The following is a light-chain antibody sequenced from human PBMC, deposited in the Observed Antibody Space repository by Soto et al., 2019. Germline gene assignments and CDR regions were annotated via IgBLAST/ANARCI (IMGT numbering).Light chain of an antibody. Sequence: DIVMTQSPDSLAVSLGERATINCKSSQSVLYSSNNKNYLAWYQQKPGQPPKLLIYWASTRESRVPDRFSGSGSGTDFTLTISSLQAEDVAVYYCQQYYSIPVTFGPGTKVDIK. CDR3: QQYYSIPVT. CDR1: QSVLYSSNNKNY. V-gene: IGKV4-1*01. J-gene: IGKJ3*01. CDR2: WAS.